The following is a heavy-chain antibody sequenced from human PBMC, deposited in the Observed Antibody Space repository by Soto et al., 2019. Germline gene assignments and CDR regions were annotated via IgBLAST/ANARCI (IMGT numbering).Heavy chain of an antibody. CDR1: GYSFISNG. J-gene: IGHJ5*02. D-gene: IGHD2-8*01. Sequence: ASVKVSCKASGYSFISNGFTWVRQAPGQGLEWMGWISNFNGNTNYAQKFEGRVTMTTDTSTSTAYMELRSLRSDDTAVYHCARGGQVGYCTITVIDIPNPLQSLPWG. V-gene: IGHV1-18*01. CDR3: ARGGQVGYCTITVIDIPNPLQSLP. CDR2: ISNFNGNT.